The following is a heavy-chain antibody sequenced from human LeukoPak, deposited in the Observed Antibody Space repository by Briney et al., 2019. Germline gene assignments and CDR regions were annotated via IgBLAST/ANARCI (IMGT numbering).Heavy chain of an antibody. CDR3: ARGSVQGSSWYVY. J-gene: IGHJ4*02. CDR2: ISSSSSYT. V-gene: IGHV3-11*06. D-gene: IGHD6-13*01. Sequence: GGSLRLSCAASGFTFSDYYMSWIRQAPGKGLEWGSYISSSSSYTNYADSVKGRFTISRDNAKNSLYLQMNSVRAEDTAVYYCARGSVQGSSWYVYWGQGTLVTVSS. CDR1: GFTFSDYY.